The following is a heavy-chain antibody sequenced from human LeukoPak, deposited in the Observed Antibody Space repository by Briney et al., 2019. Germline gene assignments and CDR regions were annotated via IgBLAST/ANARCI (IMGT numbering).Heavy chain of an antibody. J-gene: IGHJ4*02. Sequence: GGSLRLSCAAPGFTFSSYSMNWVRQAPGKGLEWVSYISGGGTPIYYADSVKGRFTISRDNVKNSLYLQMNSLRAEDTAVYYCARDFRSSSWYIGDYWGQGALVTVSS. CDR2: ISGGGTPI. CDR3: ARDFRSSSWYIGDY. D-gene: IGHD6-13*01. V-gene: IGHV3-48*01. CDR1: GFTFSSYS.